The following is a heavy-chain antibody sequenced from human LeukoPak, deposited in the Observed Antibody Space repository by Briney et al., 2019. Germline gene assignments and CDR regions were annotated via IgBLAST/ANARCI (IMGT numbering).Heavy chain of an antibody. J-gene: IGHJ6*03. CDR2: IYHSGST. CDR3: ARSRADYYYDSSGYYPYYYYYYMDV. V-gene: IGHV4-38-2*02. Sequence: PSETLSLTRTVSGYSISSGYYWGWIRQPPGKGLEWIGSIYHSGSTYYNPSLKSRVTISVDTSKNQFSLKLSSVTAADTAVYYCARSRADYYYDSSGYYPYYYYYYMDVWGKGTTVTISS. D-gene: IGHD3-22*01. CDR1: GYSISSGYY.